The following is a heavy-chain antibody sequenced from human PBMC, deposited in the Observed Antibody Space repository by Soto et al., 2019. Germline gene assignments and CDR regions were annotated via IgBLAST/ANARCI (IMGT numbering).Heavy chain of an antibody. CDR1: GFTFSSYA. Sequence: EVQLLESGGGLVQPGGSLRLSCAASGFTFSSYAMSWVRQAPGKGLEWVSAISGSGGSTYYADSVKGRFTISRDNSKNTLYLQMNSLRAEDTAVYYCARSIAVAVNFDYWGQGTLVTVSS. D-gene: IGHD6-19*01. V-gene: IGHV3-23*01. CDR2: ISGSGGST. J-gene: IGHJ4*02. CDR3: ARSIAVAVNFDY.